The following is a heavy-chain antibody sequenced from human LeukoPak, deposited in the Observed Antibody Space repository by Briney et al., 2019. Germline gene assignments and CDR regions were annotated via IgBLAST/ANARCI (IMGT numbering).Heavy chain of an antibody. CDR2: ISGSGGST. Sequence: PGGSLRLSCAASGFTFSSYAMSWVRQAPGKGLEWVSAISGSGGSTYYADSVKGRFTISRDNSKNTLYLQMNSLRAEDTAVYYCARVLYYDRGPFDYWGQGTLVTVSS. D-gene: IGHD2-8*01. J-gene: IGHJ4*02. CDR3: ARVLYYDRGPFDY. CDR1: GFTFSSYA. V-gene: IGHV3-23*01.